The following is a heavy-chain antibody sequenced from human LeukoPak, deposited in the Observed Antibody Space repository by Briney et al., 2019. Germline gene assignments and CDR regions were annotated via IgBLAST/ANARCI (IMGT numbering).Heavy chain of an antibody. CDR1: GFTFDDYA. Sequence: GTLRLSCAASGFTFDDYAMHWVRQAPGKGLECVSLISWDGDSTYYSDSVKGRFTISRDNNKNSLYLQMNSLRTEDTALYYCATAPYDSIGIFDYWGQGTLVTVSS. D-gene: IGHD3-22*01. V-gene: IGHV3-43D*03. CDR3: ATAPYDSIGIFDY. J-gene: IGHJ4*02. CDR2: ISWDGDST.